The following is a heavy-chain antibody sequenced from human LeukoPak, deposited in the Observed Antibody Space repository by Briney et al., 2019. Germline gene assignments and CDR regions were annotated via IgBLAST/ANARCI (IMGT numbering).Heavy chain of an antibody. CDR2: TSYDGSNK. Sequence: GGSLRLSCAASGFPFSSYVMHWVRQAPGKGLEWVSFTSYDGSNKYYADSVKGRFTISRDNSKNTLDLQMNSLRTEDTAMYYCARGDDSSGYFYSYFDYWGQGTLVTVSP. J-gene: IGHJ4*02. D-gene: IGHD3-22*01. CDR1: GFPFSSYV. CDR3: ARGDDSSGYFYSYFDY. V-gene: IGHV3-30-3*01.